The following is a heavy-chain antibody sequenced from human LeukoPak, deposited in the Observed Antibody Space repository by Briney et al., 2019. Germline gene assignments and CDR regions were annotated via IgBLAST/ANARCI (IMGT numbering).Heavy chain of an antibody. V-gene: IGHV3-64*01. CDR2: ISSNGGST. Sequence: GGSLRLSCAASGFTFSSYAMSWVRQAPGKGLEWVSAISSNGGSTYYANSVKGRFTISRDNSKNTLYLQMGSLRSEDTAVYYCARFDYGDYHVPNHAFDIWGQGTMVTVSS. D-gene: IGHD4-17*01. CDR1: GFTFSSYA. J-gene: IGHJ3*02. CDR3: ARFDYGDYHVPNHAFDI.